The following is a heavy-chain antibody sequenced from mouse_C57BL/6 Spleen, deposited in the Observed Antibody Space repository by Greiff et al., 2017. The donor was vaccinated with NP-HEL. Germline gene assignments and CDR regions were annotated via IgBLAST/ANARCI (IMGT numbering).Heavy chain of an antibody. V-gene: IGHV10-1*01. CDR1: GFSFNTYA. Sequence: EVQGVESGGGLVQPKGSLKLSWAASGFSFNTYAMNWVRQAPGKGLEWVARIRSKSNNYATYYADSVKDRFTISRDDSESMLYLQMNNLKTEDTAMYYCVRHGDPYWGQGTLVTVSA. J-gene: IGHJ3*01. CDR3: VRHGDPY. CDR2: IRSKSNNYAT.